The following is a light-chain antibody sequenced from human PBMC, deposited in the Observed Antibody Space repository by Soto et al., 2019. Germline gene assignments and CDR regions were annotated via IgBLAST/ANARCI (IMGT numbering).Light chain of an antibody. CDR3: QQYYSYWT. V-gene: IGKV1-5*03. J-gene: IGKJ1*01. CDR2: KAS. Sequence: DIQMTQSLSTLSASVGDRVTLTCRASQSISNWLAWYQQKPGKAPKLLIHKASTLESGVPSRFSGSGSGTEFTLTISSLQPDDFATYYCQQYYSYWTFGQGTKVEIK. CDR1: QSISNW.